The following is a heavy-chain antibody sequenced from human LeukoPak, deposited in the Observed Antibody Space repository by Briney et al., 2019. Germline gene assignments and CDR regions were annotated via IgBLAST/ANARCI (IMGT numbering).Heavy chain of an antibody. D-gene: IGHD5-12*01. CDR2: IIPIFGTA. J-gene: IGHJ4*02. V-gene: IGHV1-69*13. CDR1: GGTFSGYA. CDR3: ARDLVRAPYEPWDDY. Sequence: SVKVSCKASGGTFSGYAISWVRQAPGQGLEWMGGIIPIFGTANYAQKFQGRVTITADESTSTAYMELSSLRSEDTAVYYCARDLVRAPYEPWDDYWGQGTLVTVSS.